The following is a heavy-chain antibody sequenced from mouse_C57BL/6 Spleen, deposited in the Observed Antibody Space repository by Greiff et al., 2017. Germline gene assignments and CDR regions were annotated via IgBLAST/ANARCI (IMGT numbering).Heavy chain of an antibody. CDR2: IYPRDGST. J-gene: IGHJ3*01. V-gene: IGHV1-85*01. Sequence: VKLVESGPELVKPGASVKLSCKASGYTFTSYDINWVKQRPGQGLEWIGWIYPRDGSTKYNEKFKGKATLTVDTSSSTAYMELHSLTSEDSAVYFCAREDYYGSSFSWFAYWGQGTLVTVSA. D-gene: IGHD1-1*01. CDR1: GYTFTSYD. CDR3: AREDYYGSSFSWFAY.